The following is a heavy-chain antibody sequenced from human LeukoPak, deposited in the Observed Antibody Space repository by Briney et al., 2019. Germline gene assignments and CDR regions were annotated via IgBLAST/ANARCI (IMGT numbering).Heavy chain of an antibody. CDR2: ISYDGSYK. CDR1: EFTFSTYG. D-gene: IGHD6-13*01. V-gene: IGHV3-30*18. Sequence: GGSLRLSCAASEFTFSTYGMHWVRQAPGKGLEWVAVISYDGSYKFYADSVKGRFTISRDNSKSTLYLQMNSMRAEDTAVYYCAKDRYSGLNTIDYWGQGTLVTVSS. CDR3: AKDRYSGLNTIDY. J-gene: IGHJ4*02.